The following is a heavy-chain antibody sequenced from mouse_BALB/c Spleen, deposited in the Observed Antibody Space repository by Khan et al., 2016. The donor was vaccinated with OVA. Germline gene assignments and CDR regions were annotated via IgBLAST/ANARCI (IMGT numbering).Heavy chain of an antibody. CDR1: GYSFTTYY. V-gene: IGHV1S135*01. D-gene: IGHD2-2*01. CDR3: TRHGYVAWFTY. J-gene: IGHJ3*01. Sequence: IQLVQSGPELMKPGTSVKISCKASGYSFTTYYIHWVIQTHGKSPEWIGYIDPFSGGTTYNQKFKGKATLTVDKSSSTAYIHLSNLTSEDSAIYYCTRHGYVAWFTYWGQGTLVTVSA. CDR2: IDPFSGGT.